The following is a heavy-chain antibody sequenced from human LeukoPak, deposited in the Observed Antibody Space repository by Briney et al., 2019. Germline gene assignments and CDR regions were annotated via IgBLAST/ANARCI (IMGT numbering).Heavy chain of an antibody. CDR1: GDAMSDDF. CDR3: ARGDYGGNIFEY. CDR2: ISTRGST. Sequence: SETLSLTCSVSGDAMSDDFWSWIRLPAGKGLEWIGRISTRGSTNYTPSLKSRVTMSVDTSKKHFFLRLNSVTAADTAVYYCARGDYGGNIFEYWGQGILVTVSS. V-gene: IGHV4-4*07. D-gene: IGHD4-23*01. J-gene: IGHJ4*02.